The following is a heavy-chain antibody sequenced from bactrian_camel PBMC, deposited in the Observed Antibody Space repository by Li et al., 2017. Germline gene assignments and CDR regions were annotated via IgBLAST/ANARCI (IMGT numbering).Heavy chain of an antibody. CDR3: NFSGNCFGQY. Sequence: QLVESGGASVQAGGSLRLSCVLSGYTYSSYCMGWVRQAPGKGLEWVSGIYPDGGNTYYTDSVKGRFTISRDNAKNTVYLQMNSLKPEDTAMYSCNFSGNCFGQYWGQGTQVTVS. CDR2: IYPDGGNT. D-gene: IGHD2*01. V-gene: IGHV3S6*01. CDR1: GYTYSSYC. J-gene: IGHJ4*01.